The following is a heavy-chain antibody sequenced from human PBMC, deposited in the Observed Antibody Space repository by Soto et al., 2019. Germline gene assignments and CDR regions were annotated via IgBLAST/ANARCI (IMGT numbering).Heavy chain of an antibody. CDR2: INPSGGST. J-gene: IGHJ6*02. V-gene: IGHV1-46*01. CDR1: GYTFTTYF. D-gene: IGHD3-22*01. Sequence: ASVKVSCKASGYTFTTYFMHWVRQAPGQGLEWMGIINPSGGSTSYAQRFQGRVTMTRDTSTSTVYMELSSLRSEDTAVYYCARVPYYYDCSGYGANYYYYYGMDVWGQGTTVTVSS. CDR3: ARVPYYYDCSGYGANYYYYYGMDV.